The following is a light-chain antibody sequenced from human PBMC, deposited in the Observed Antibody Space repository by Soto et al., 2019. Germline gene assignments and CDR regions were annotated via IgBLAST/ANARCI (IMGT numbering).Light chain of an antibody. J-gene: IGKJ5*01. CDR2: DTS. CDR3: QQSSNWPLD. V-gene: IGKV3-11*01. CDR1: QSVSSY. Sequence: ETVLTQSPATLSLSPGERATLSCRASQSVSSYLAWYQQQPGQAPRLLIHDTSNRATGIAARFSGSGSGTDFTLTISSLEPEDCAVYYCQQSSNWPLDFGQGTRLEIK.